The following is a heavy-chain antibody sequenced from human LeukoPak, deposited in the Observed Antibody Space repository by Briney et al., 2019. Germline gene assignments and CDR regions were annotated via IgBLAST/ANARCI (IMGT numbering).Heavy chain of an antibody. CDR2: INTNTGNP. J-gene: IGHJ4*02. Sequence: ASVKASCKASGYTFKYAMNWVRQAPGPGLEWMGWINTNTGNPTYAQGFTGRFVFSLDTSVSTSYLQISSLKAEDTAIYYCAGRGERALDYWGQGTLVTVSS. CDR1: GYTFKYA. CDR3: AGRGERALDY. D-gene: IGHD3-10*01. V-gene: IGHV7-4-1*02.